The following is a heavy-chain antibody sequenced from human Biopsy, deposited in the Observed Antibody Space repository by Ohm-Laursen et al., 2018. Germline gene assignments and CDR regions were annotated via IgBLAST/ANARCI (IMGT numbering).Heavy chain of an antibody. Sequence: ASVKVSCKASGYTFTSYDINWVRQAPGQGLEWMGMINPSGFTTSYPQIFQGRVTMTRDTSKSTVYMELSSLRSADTAVYFCARNTGWYGDLYYFDYWGQGTLVTVSS. CDR3: ARNTGWYGDLYYFDY. J-gene: IGHJ4*02. CDR2: INPSGFTT. D-gene: IGHD6-19*01. V-gene: IGHV1-46*01. CDR1: GYTFTSYD.